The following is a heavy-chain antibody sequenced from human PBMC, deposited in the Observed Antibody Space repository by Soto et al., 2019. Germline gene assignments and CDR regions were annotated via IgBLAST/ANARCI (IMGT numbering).Heavy chain of an antibody. CDR2: INHSGST. J-gene: IGHJ4*02. CDR1: GGSFSGYY. D-gene: IGHD6-19*01. V-gene: IGHV4-34*01. CDR3: ARGLRYSSGWSARGGDY. Sequence: SETLSLTCAVYGGSFSGYYWSWIRQPPGKGLEWIGEINHSGSTNYNPSLKSRVTISVDTSKNQFSLKLSSVAAADTAVYYCARGLRYSSGWSARGGDYWGQGTLVTVSS.